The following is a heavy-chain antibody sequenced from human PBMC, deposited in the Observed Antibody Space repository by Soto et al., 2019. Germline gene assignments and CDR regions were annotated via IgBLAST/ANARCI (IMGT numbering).Heavy chain of an antibody. Sequence: QVQLVQSGAEVKKPGASVKVSCKASGYTFTTYPISWVRQAPGQGLEWMGRISTYNGNTKYAQKLQGRVTMTTDTSTSTAYMELRSLRSDDTAVYYCARDPQYSTSSQVFDSWGQGTLVTVSS. V-gene: IGHV1-18*01. CDR1: GYTFTTYP. CDR3: ARDPQYSTSSQVFDS. J-gene: IGHJ4*02. D-gene: IGHD6-6*01. CDR2: ISTYNGNT.